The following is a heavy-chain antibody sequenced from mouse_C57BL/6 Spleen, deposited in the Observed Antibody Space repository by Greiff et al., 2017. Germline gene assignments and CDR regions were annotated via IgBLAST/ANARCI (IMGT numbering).Heavy chain of an antibody. CDR2: IDPSDSYT. CDR1: GYTFTSYW. J-gene: IGHJ2*01. D-gene: IGHD2-4*01. Sequence: QVQLQQPGAELVKPGASVKLSCKASGYTFTSYWMQWVKQRPGQGLEWIGEIDPSDSYTNYNQKFKGKATLTVDTSTSTAYMQLSSLTSEDSAVYYGASDYDYDYWGQGTTLTVSS. CDR3: ASDYDYDY. V-gene: IGHV1-50*01.